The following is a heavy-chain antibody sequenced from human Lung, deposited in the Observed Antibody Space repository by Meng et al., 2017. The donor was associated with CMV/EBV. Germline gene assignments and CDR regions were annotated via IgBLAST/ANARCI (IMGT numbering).Heavy chain of an antibody. Sequence: GGSLRLXXAASGITLSTYSMSWVRQAPGKGLEWVSSISRSGSYEYYADSVKGRFAISRDNAKNSQYLQMNSLRVEDTAVYYCARVRQGVADHYFDYWGQGTLVXVSS. D-gene: IGHD2-21*01. V-gene: IGHV3-21*01. CDR3: ARVRQGVADHYFDY. CDR2: ISRSGSYE. CDR1: GITLSTYS. J-gene: IGHJ4*02.